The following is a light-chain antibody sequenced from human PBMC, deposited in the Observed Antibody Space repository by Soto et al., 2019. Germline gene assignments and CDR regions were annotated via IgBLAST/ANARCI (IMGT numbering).Light chain of an antibody. CDR2: GAS. CDR3: HQYESSLWT. J-gene: IGKJ1*01. CDR1: QSVSTSY. Sequence: EIVLTQSPGTLSLSPGERATLSCRASQSVSTSYLAWYQQKLGQAPRLLIYGASNRPSGIPDRFSGSGSGTDFTLTISRLEPEEFAVYYCHQYESSLWTFGQGTKVDIK. V-gene: IGKV3-20*01.